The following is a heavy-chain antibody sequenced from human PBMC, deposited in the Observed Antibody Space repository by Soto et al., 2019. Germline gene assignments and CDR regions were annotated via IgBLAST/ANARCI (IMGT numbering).Heavy chain of an antibody. CDR1: GVSISSGGYY. D-gene: IGHD3-10*01. CDR2: IYYSGST. V-gene: IGHV4-31*03. J-gene: IGHJ4*02. CDR3: ARVPLYGAGSYYNDY. Sequence: SETLSLTCTVSGVSISSGGYYWSWIRQHPGKGLEWIGYIYYSGSTYYNPSLKSRVTISVDTSKNQFSLKLSSVTAADTAVYYCARVPLYGAGSYYNDYWGQGTLVTVSS.